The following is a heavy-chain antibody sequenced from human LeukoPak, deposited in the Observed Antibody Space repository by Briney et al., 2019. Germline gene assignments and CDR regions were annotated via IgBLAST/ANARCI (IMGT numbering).Heavy chain of an antibody. V-gene: IGHV4-34*01. D-gene: IGHD3-9*01. CDR2: INHSGST. Sequence: PSETLSLTCAVYGGSFSGYYWSWIRQPPGKGLEWIGEINHSGSTNYNPSLKSRVTISVDTSKNQFSLKLSSVTAADTAVYYCARGGDWLWAYFDYWGQGTLVTVSS. J-gene: IGHJ4*02. CDR1: GGSFSGYY. CDR3: ARGGDWLWAYFDY.